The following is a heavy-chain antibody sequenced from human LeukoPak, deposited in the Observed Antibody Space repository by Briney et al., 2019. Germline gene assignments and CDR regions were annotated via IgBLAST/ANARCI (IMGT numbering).Heavy chain of an antibody. V-gene: IGHV1-46*01. CDR2: ISTSGAST. CDR3: TRGGYGGPRVAFDY. CDR1: GYTFTRYY. D-gene: IGHD1-1*01. J-gene: IGHJ4*02. Sequence: ASVKVSCKASGYTFTRYYMHWVRQAPGQGLEWIGIISTSGASTSYAQKFQGRVTMTSDTSTSTVYMELSSLRSEDTAVYYCTRGGYGGPRVAFDYWGQGTLVTVSS.